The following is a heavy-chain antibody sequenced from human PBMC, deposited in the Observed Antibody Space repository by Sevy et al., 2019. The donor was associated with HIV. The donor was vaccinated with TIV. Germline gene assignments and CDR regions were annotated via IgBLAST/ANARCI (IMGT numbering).Heavy chain of an antibody. V-gene: IGHV3-30*18. CDR3: AKEGYYYDSRSSDWFDP. CDR2: ISSDGSKR. CDR1: GFNFSPYA. Sequence: GESLKISCAASGFNFSPYALHWVRQVPGKGLEWVATISSDGSKRYYKDSVKGRFSISRDNSKNTLYLQMNNLTPEDTAVFYCAKEGYYYDSRSSDWFDPWGQGALVTVSS. J-gene: IGHJ5*02. D-gene: IGHD3-22*01.